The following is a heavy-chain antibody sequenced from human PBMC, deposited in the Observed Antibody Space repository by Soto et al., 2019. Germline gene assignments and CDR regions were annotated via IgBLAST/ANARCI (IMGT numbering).Heavy chain of an antibody. D-gene: IGHD3-10*01. CDR3: AKGPARILWFGESPHFDY. CDR1: GFTFSSYA. J-gene: IGHJ4*02. Sequence: PGGSLRLSCAASGFTFSSYAMSWVRQAPGKGLEWVSAISGSGGSTYYADSVKGRFTISRDNSKNTLYLQMNSLRAEDTAVYYCAKGPARILWFGESPHFDYWGQGTLVTVSS. V-gene: IGHV3-23*01. CDR2: ISGSGGST.